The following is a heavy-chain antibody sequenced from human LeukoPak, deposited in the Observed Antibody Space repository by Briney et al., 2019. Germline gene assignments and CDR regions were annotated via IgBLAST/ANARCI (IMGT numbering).Heavy chain of an antibody. CDR3: ARDGSSWSNWLDP. V-gene: IGHV3-74*01. Sequence: PGGSLRLSCVGSGFTFSDAWMRWVHQAPGKGLVWVSRIKSDGSITSHADSVKGRFTISRDNAKNTLYLQMNSLRAEDTGVYYCARDGSSWSNWLDPWGQGTLVTVSS. CDR2: IKSDGSIT. D-gene: IGHD6-13*01. J-gene: IGHJ5*02. CDR1: GFTFSDAW.